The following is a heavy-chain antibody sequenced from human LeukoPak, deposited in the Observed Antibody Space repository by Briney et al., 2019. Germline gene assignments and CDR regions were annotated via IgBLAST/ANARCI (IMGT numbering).Heavy chain of an antibody. CDR1: GYTFTSYG. CDR2: ISAYNGNT. CDR3: ARDGFSITIFGVVGMDV. J-gene: IGHJ6*02. D-gene: IGHD3-3*01. V-gene: IGHV1-18*01. Sequence: GASVKVSCKASGYTFTSYGISWVRQAPGQELEWMGWISAYNGNTNYAQKLQGRVTITTDTSTSTAYMELRSLRSDDTAVYYCARDGFSITIFGVVGMDVWGQGTTVTVSS.